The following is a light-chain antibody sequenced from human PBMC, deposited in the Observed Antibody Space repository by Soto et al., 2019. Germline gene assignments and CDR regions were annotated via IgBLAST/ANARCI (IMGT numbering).Light chain of an antibody. J-gene: IGKJ1*01. CDR3: QQYGTSQWT. CDR1: QSVSSNY. CDR2: GAS. Sequence: EIVLTQSPGTLSLSPGERATLSCRASQSVSSNYLAWYQQKPGQAPRLLISGASSRATGIPDRFSGSGYGTDFALTISRLEPEDSAVLYCQQYGTSQWTFGQGTKVEIK. V-gene: IGKV3-20*01.